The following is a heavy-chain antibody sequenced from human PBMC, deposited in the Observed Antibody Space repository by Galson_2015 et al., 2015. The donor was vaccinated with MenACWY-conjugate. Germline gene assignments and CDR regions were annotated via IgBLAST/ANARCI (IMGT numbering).Heavy chain of an antibody. V-gene: IGHV1-3*01. J-gene: IGHJ4*02. CDR3: ARGYSSGWYGGRFDL. CDR2: IHGANGNT. D-gene: IGHD6-19*01. CDR1: GYTFTSYT. Sequence: SVKVSCKASGYTFTSYTMHWVRQAPGQRLEWVGWIHGANGNTEYPPKFQDRVTITSDTSASAAYMDVSRLRYDDTAIYYCARGYSSGWYGGRFDLWGQGTLVTVS.